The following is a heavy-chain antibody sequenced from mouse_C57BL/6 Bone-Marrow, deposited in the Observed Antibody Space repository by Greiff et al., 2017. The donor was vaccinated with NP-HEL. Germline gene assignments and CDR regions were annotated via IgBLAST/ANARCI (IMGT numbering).Heavy chain of an antibody. J-gene: IGHJ3*01. V-gene: IGHV6-3*01. CDR2: IRLKSDNYAT. CDR3: TARYGAY. CDR1: GFTFSNYW. Sequence: RLVESGGGGGKTGGSMRLSCVASGFTFSNYWMNWVRQSPEKGLEWVAQIRLKSDNYATHYAESVKGRFTISRDASKSSVYLQMNNLRAEDTGIYCCTARYGAYWGQGTLVTVSA. D-gene: IGHD1-1*01.